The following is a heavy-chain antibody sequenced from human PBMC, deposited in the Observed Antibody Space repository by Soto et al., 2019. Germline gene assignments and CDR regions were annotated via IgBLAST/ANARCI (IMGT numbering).Heavy chain of an antibody. D-gene: IGHD1-26*01. V-gene: IGHV4-28*01. CDR2: IYYSGTT. J-gene: IGHJ4*02. CDR3: ARREIQGPIDY. CDR1: GYSISSSNW. Sequence: QVQLQESGPGLVKPSDTLSLTCAVSGYSISSSNWWGWIRQPPGKGLEWIGYIYYSGTTYYNPSLMSRVTTSVDTATNQFSLKLTSVTAVDTAVYYCARREIQGPIDYWGQGTLVPVSS.